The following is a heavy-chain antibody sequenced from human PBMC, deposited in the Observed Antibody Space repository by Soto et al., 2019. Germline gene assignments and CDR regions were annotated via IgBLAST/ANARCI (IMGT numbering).Heavy chain of an antibody. CDR2: ISGSGGST. Sequence: EVQLLESGGGLVQPGGSLRLSCAASGFTFSSYAMSWVRQAPGKGLEWVSAISGSGGSTYYADSVKGRFTISRDNSKNTLYLQMNSLRAEDTAVYYCAKLPITMITYLSLSYFDYWGQGTLVTVSS. D-gene: IGHD3-22*01. CDR3: AKLPITMITYLSLSYFDY. V-gene: IGHV3-23*01. J-gene: IGHJ4*02. CDR1: GFTFSSYA.